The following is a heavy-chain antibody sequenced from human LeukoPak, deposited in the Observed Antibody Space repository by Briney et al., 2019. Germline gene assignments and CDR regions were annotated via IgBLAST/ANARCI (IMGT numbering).Heavy chain of an antibody. V-gene: IGHV3-30-3*01. D-gene: IGHD5-18*01. Sequence: GGSLRLSCAASGFTFSSYAMHWVRQAPGKGLEWVAVISYDGSNKYYADSVKGRFTISRDNSKNILYLQMNSLRVEDTAVYYCAKDRGYRQLWGFDYWGQGILVTVSS. J-gene: IGHJ4*02. CDR3: AKDRGYRQLWGFDY. CDR1: GFTFSSYA. CDR2: ISYDGSNK.